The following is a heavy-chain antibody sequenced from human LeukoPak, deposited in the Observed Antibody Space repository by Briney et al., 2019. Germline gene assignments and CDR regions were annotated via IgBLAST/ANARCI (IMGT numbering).Heavy chain of an antibody. J-gene: IGHJ4*02. CDR3: AKDMESEYSSSLVDY. V-gene: IGHV3-43*01. Sequence: GGSLRLSCAASGFTFGDYTMHWVRQAPGKGLEWVSLISWDGGSTYYADSVKGRFTISRDNSKNSLYLQMNSLRTEDTALYYCAKDMESEYSSSLVDYWGQGTLVTVSS. CDR2: ISWDGGST. D-gene: IGHD6-6*01. CDR1: GFTFGDYT.